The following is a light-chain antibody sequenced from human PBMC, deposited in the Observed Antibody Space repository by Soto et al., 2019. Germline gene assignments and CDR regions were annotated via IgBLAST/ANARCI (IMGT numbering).Light chain of an antibody. CDR3: QSYDSSLSGWV. J-gene: IGLJ3*02. Sequence: QSVLTQPPSVSGAPGQRVTISCTGSSSNIGAGYGVHWYQQLPGTAPKLLIYGNNNRPSGVPDRFSGSKSGSSASLAITGLHAEDEADYYCQSYDSSLSGWVFGGGTNLTVL. V-gene: IGLV1-40*01. CDR2: GNN. CDR1: SSNIGAGYG.